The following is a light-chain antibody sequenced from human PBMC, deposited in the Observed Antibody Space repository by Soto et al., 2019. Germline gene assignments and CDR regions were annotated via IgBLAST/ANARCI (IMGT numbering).Light chain of an antibody. Sequence: QSVLTQPPSVSGSPGPSVAISRTGTRSDVGTYNRVSWYQQPPGTAPKLMIYDVSDRPSGVPDRFSGSKSGNTASLTISGLQAEDEADYYCSSYTSSSTYVFGTGTKVTVL. V-gene: IGLV2-18*02. CDR1: RSDVGTYNR. CDR2: DVS. J-gene: IGLJ1*01. CDR3: SSYTSSSTYV.